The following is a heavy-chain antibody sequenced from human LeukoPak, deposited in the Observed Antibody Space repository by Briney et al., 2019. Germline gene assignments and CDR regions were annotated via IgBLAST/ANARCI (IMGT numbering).Heavy chain of an antibody. CDR3: AKDHNGAAGPYYFDY. CDR1: GFTFSSYA. Sequence: GGSLRLSCAASGFTFSSYAMHWVRQAPGKGLEWVAVISYDGSNKYYADSVKGRFTISRDNSKNTLYLQMNSLRAEDTAVYYCAKDHNGAAGPYYFDYWGQGTLVTVSS. CDR2: ISYDGSNK. D-gene: IGHD6-13*01. V-gene: IGHV3-30-3*01. J-gene: IGHJ4*02.